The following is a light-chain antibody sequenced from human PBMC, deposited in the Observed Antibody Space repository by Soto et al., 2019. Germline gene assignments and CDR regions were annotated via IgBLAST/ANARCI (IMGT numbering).Light chain of an antibody. CDR1: QTVSSD. CDR3: QQYYNWPPLT. J-gene: IGKJ4*01. V-gene: IGKV3-15*01. Sequence: EIVMTQSPATLSVSPGERATLSCRASQTVSSDLAWYQQKPGQAPRLLIYGASSRATGVPARFSGGGSGTEFTLTISNLQSEDIAVYYCQQYYNWPPLTFGGGTKVDIK. CDR2: GAS.